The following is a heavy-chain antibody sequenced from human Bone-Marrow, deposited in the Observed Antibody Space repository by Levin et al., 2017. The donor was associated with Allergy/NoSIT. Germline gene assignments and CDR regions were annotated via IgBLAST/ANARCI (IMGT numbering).Heavy chain of an antibody. CDR1: GFTVSVYG. Sequence: GGSLRLSCAASGFTVSVYGITWVRQAPGKGLQWVAGMTGSTGTTHYADSVRGRFTVSRDNSKNTVSLQMTNLRVDDTALYYCTRWNGYADAWGQGTLVTVSS. J-gene: IGHJ5*02. V-gene: IGHV3-23*01. D-gene: IGHD1-1*01. CDR2: MTGSTGTT. CDR3: TRWNGYADA.